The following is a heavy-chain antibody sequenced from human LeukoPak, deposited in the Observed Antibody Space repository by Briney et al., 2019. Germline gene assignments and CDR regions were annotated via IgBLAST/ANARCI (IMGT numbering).Heavy chain of an antibody. CDR3: GKYRHSSGWSSLDY. J-gene: IGHJ4*02. D-gene: IGHD6-19*01. Sequence: GRSLRLSCAASGFTFDDYAMHWVRQAPGKGLEWVSGISWNSGSIGYADSVKGRFTISRDNAKNSLYLQMNSLRAEDMALYYCGKYRHSSGWSSLDYWGQGTLVTVSS. CDR1: GFTFDDYA. CDR2: ISWNSGSI. V-gene: IGHV3-9*03.